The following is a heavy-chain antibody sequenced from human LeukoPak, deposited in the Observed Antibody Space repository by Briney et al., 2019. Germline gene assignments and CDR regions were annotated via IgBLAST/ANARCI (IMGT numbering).Heavy chain of an antibody. D-gene: IGHD5-18*01. CDR2: ISYDGSNK. V-gene: IGHV3-30*18. Sequence: GGSLRLSCAASGFTFSSYGMHWVRQAPGKGLEWVAVISYDGSNKYYADSVKGRFTISRNNSKNTLYLQMNSLRAEDTAVYFCAKGAMEQGGFFDYWGQGTLVTVSS. CDR3: AKGAMEQGGFFDY. CDR1: GFTFSSYG. J-gene: IGHJ4*02.